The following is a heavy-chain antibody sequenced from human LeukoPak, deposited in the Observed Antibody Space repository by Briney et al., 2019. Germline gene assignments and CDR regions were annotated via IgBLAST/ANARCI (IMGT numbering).Heavy chain of an antibody. CDR2: ISGSGDST. D-gene: IGHD3-10*01. V-gene: IGHV3-23*01. CDR1: GFTFSSYA. CDR3: AKEGAVGYYYGSGSEIND. Sequence: GGSLRLSCAASGFTFSSYAMSWVRQAPGKGLEWVSAISGSGDSTYYADSVKGRFTISRDNSKNTLYLQMKSLRAEDTAVYYCAKEGAVGYYYGSGSEINDWGQGTLVTVSS. J-gene: IGHJ4*02.